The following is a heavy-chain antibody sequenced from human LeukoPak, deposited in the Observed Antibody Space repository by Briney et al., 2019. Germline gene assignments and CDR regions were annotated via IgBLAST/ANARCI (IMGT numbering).Heavy chain of an antibody. V-gene: IGHV3-23*01. CDR3: AKDRGAVAPSY. D-gene: IGHD6-19*01. J-gene: IGHJ4*02. CDR1: GFTFSTYA. Sequence: GGSLRLSCAASGFTFSTYAMSWVRQAPGKGLEWVSGISGSGDSTYYADSVKGRFTISRDNSKNTLYLQMNSLRAEDTAVYYCAKDRGAVAPSYWGQGTLVTVSS. CDR2: ISGSGDST.